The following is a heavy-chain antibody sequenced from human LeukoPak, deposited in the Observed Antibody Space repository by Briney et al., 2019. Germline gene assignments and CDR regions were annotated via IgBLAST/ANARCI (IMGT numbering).Heavy chain of an antibody. CDR2: IIPPFGTA. D-gene: IGHD5-18*01. Sequence: ASVKVSCKASGGTFVRYVISWVRQAPGQGLEWMGGIIPPFGTANYAQKFQGRVTITSDESTRTVYMEMSSLRSEDTAMYYCAKEVATALVTGYLNLWGRGALVSVSA. CDR3: AKEVATALVTGYLNL. CDR1: GGTFVRYV. J-gene: IGHJ2*01. V-gene: IGHV1-69*01.